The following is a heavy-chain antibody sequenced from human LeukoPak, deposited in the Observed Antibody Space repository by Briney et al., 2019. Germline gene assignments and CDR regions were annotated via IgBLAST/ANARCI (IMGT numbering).Heavy chain of an antibody. V-gene: IGHV3-23*01. J-gene: IGHJ4*02. D-gene: IGHD6-19*01. CDR1: GITFSNYA. CDR2: ISGSAHKI. Sequence: GGSLRLSCVASGITFSNYAVSWVRQAPEKGLDWVSVISGSAHKIRYADSVKGRFTISRDNAKNSLYLQMNSLRAEDTAVYYCARGGSGWYFPDYWGQGTLVTVSS. CDR3: ARGGSGWYFPDY.